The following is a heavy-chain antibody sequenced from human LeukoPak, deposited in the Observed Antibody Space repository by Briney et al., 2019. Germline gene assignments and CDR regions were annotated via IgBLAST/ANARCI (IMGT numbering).Heavy chain of an antibody. J-gene: IGHJ4*02. Sequence: SETLSLTCSVSDGSITSSSWSWIRQPPGKGLEWIGYLYPGGTTYNPSLESRVTLSIDTSKKQFSLKLTSVTAADTAVYYCAREPGNNDSSGYYPLITTPYFDYWGQGTLVTVSS. CDR1: DGSITSSS. V-gene: IGHV4-4*08. D-gene: IGHD3-22*01. CDR3: AREPGNNDSSGYYPLITTPYFDY. CDR2: LYPGGT.